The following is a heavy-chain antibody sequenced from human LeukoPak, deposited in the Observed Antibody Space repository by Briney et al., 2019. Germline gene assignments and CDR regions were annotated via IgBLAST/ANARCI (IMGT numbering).Heavy chain of an antibody. V-gene: IGHV3-23*01. D-gene: IGHD2-21*01. CDR2: ISGSGGST. Sequence: GGSLRLSCAASGFTFSSYAMSWVRQAPGEGLEWVSAISGSGGSTYYADSVKGRFTISRDNSKNTLYLQMNSLRAEDTAVYYRAKDDSLCFDPWGQGTLVTVSS. CDR1: GFTFSSYA. CDR3: AKDDSLCFDP. J-gene: IGHJ5*02.